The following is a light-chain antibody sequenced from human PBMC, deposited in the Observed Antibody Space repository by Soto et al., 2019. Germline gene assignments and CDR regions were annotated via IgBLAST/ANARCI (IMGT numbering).Light chain of an antibody. Sequence: QSALTQPASVSGSPGQSITISCTGTNSDVGGYNYVSWYQHHPGKAPKLMIYAVSNRPSGVSNRFSGSKSANTASLTISGLQAEDEADYYCSSFTSTSTLVFGTGTKLTVL. CDR3: SSFTSTSTLV. CDR1: NSDVGGYNY. J-gene: IGLJ1*01. CDR2: AVS. V-gene: IGLV2-14*01.